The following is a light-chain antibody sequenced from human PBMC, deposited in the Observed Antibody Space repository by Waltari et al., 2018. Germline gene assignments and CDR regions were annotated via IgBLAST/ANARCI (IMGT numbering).Light chain of an antibody. V-gene: IGKV1-39*01. J-gene: IGKJ1*01. CDR1: QSIDIY. CDR3: QQSYSTRWT. CDR2: AAT. Sequence: SHINKSPSSLSASLGDRVTLTCRTSQSIDIYLHWYQQKAGKAPRLLIYAATHLQNGVPSRCSGSGSETDFTLTISSLQPEDFATYYCQQSYSTRWTFGQGTVVELK.